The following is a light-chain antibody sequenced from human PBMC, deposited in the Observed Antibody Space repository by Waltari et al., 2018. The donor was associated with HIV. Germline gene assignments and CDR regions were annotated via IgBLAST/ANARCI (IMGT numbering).Light chain of an antibody. CDR2: GGI. J-gene: IGKJ4*01. Sequence: DIQMTQSPSSLSASVVGRVTITCRATQDICNSVSWYQQRPGKVPTLLLYGGIVRHKGGASRITGSGSGTEYTRTISSLQPEDVATYDCHQYFTDPFTFGGGTKVGI. CDR3: HQYFTDPFT. V-gene: IGKV1-NL1*01. CDR1: QDICNS.